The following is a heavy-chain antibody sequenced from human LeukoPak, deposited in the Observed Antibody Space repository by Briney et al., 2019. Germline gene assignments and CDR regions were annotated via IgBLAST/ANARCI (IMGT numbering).Heavy chain of an antibody. CDR2: SYNSGST. CDR1: RGSTSSYY. CDR3: ASVGYSYGQFDY. Sequence: SQTLSLTCTVSRGSTSSYYGSWVRQPPRKGLEWIAYSYNSGSTNYTPSLKSRVTISVDTSKNQSSLKLSSVTAADTAVYYCASVGYSYGQFDYWGQGTPVTVSA. D-gene: IGHD5-18*01. J-gene: IGHJ4*02. V-gene: IGHV4-59*01.